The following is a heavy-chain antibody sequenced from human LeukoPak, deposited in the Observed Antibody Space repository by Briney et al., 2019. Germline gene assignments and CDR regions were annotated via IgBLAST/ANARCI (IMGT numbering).Heavy chain of an antibody. J-gene: IGHJ4*02. CDR2: IYPGDSDT. CDR1: GYSFTSYW. V-gene: IGHV5-51*01. Sequence: GESLKISCKASGYSFTSYWIGWVRQMPGKGLEWMGIIYPGDSDTRYSPSFQDQVTISADKSISTAYLRWSSLKASDIAMYYCARVSDHYFDYWGQGTLATVSS. CDR3: ARVSDHYFDY. D-gene: IGHD1-14*01.